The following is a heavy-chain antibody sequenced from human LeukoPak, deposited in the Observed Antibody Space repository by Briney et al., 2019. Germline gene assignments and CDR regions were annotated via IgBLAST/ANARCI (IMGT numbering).Heavy chain of an antibody. CDR2: ISGSSGRT. V-gene: IGHV3-23*01. Sequence: GGSLRLSCAAPGVTLSSFGMSWVRQAPGKGLEWVSAISGSSGRTYYADAVKGRFTVSRDISKNTVSLQMNRLRADDTAMYHCAKDRFYDILTGYPDYWGQGTLVTVSS. CDR3: AKDRFYDILTGYPDY. J-gene: IGHJ4*02. D-gene: IGHD3-9*01. CDR1: GVTLSSFG.